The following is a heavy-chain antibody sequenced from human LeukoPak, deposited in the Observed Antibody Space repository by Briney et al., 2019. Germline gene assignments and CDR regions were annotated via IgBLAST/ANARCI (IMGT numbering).Heavy chain of an antibody. CDR2: INSDGRII. J-gene: IGHJ4*02. Sequence: PGGSLRLSCAASGFTFSNYWMHWVRQAPGKGLVWVSHINSDGRIINYADSVKGRFTISRDNSKNTLYLQMNSLRAEDTAVYYCARWSATADYWGQGTLVTVSS. V-gene: IGHV3-74*01. CDR1: GFTFSNYW. D-gene: IGHD2-21*02. CDR3: ARWSATADY.